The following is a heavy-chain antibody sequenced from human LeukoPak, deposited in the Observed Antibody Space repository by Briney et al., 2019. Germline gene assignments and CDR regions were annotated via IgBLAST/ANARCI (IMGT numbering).Heavy chain of an antibody. CDR2: IYYSGST. CDR1: GGSISSSSYY. V-gene: IGHV4-39*01. D-gene: IGHD3-16*01. J-gene: IGHJ4*02. Sequence: PSETLSLTCTVSGGSISSSSYYWGWIRQPPGKGLEWIGSIYYSGSTYYNPSLKSRVTISVDTSKNQFSLKLSSVTAADTAVYYCARGPEGYYDYVFDYWGQGTLVTVSS. CDR3: ARGPEGYYDYVFDY.